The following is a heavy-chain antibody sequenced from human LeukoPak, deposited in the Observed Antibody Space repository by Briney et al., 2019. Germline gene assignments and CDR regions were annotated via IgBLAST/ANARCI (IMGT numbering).Heavy chain of an antibody. Sequence: GESLKISCKGSGYSFTSYGISWVRQAPGQGLEWMGWISAYNGNTDYAQKLQGRVTMTTDTSTSTAYMELRSLRSDDTAVYYCARGEWSYYYDSRGPGNAFDIWGQGTMVTVSS. D-gene: IGHD3-22*01. CDR1: GYSFTSYG. CDR2: ISAYNGNT. V-gene: IGHV1-18*01. J-gene: IGHJ3*02. CDR3: ARGEWSYYYDSRGPGNAFDI.